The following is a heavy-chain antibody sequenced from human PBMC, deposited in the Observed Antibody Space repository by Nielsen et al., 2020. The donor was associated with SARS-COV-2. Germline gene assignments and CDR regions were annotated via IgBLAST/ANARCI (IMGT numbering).Heavy chain of an antibody. D-gene: IGHD6-13*01. J-gene: IGHJ3*02. V-gene: IGHV3-21*04. CDR3: AKDSSSWYEAFDI. CDR1: GFTLSDYS. Sequence: GESLKISCAASGFTLSDYSMNWVRQAPGKGLEWVSHINSNGRDIVYADSVKGRFTISRDTAKNSLFMQMNSLRAEDTALYYCAKDSSSWYEAFDIWGQGTMVTVSS. CDR2: INSNGRDI.